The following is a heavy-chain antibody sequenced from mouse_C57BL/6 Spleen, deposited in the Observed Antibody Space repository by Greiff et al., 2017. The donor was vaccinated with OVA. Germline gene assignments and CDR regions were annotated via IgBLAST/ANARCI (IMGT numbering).Heavy chain of an antibody. CDR3: TRSSDYSRDYFDY. CDR2: IDPETGGT. J-gene: IGHJ2*01. CDR1: GYTFTDYE. Sequence: SGAELVRPGASVTLSCKASGYTFTDYEMHWVKQTPVHGLEWIGAIDPETGGTAYNQKFKGKAILTADKSSSTAYMELRSLTSEDSAVYYCTRSSDYSRDYFDYWGQGTTLTVSS. V-gene: IGHV1-15*01. D-gene: IGHD2-4*01.